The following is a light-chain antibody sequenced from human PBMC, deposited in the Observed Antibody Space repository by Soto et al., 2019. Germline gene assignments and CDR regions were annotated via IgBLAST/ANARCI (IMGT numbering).Light chain of an antibody. CDR2: EVS. CDR1: SSDVGGYNH. Sequence: QSVLTQPASVSGSPGQSITISCTGSSSDVGGYNHVSWYQQHPGKAPKLMIYEVSNRPSGISNRFSGSKSGNTASLTLSGLQAEDEADYYCSSYTSSSTLVFGGGTKVTVL. CDR3: SSYTSSSTLV. V-gene: IGLV2-14*01. J-gene: IGLJ2*01.